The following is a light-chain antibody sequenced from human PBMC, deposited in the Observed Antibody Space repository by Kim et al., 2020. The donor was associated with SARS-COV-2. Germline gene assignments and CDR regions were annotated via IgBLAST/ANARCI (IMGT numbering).Light chain of an antibody. CDR3: SSYTSSSTLEV. V-gene: IGLV2-14*03. J-gene: IGLJ2*01. CDR2: DVS. CDR1: SSDGGGYNY. Sequence: SIPISCTGTSSDGGGYNYVSWYQQHPGKAPKLMIYDVSNRPSGVSNRFSGSKSGNTASLTISGLQAEDEAEYYCSSYTSSSTLEVFGGGTQLTVL.